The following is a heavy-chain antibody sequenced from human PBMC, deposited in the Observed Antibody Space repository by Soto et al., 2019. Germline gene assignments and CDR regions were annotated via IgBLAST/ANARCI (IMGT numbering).Heavy chain of an antibody. CDR1: GGTPINSA. J-gene: IGHJ6*02. V-gene: IGHV1-69*10. CDR3: ARTPGSIAATGSLYYYYSLDV. D-gene: IGHD6-13*01. CDR2: IIPVFGLL. Sequence: GASVKVSCKACGGTPINSAISWLRQAPLQGRDWMGGIIPVFGLLKYSQNFQGRDNSEKTLYLQMNSLSAEDTAVYYCARTPGSIAATGSLYYYYSLDVWGQGTTVTVSS.